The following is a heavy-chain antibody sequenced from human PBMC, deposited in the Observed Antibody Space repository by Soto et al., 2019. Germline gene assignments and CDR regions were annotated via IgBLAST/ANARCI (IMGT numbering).Heavy chain of an antibody. CDR1: GGSISSYC. D-gene: IGHD3-22*01. Sequence: SETLSLTCTVSGGSISSYCWSWIRQPPGKGLEWIGYIYYSGSTYYNPSLKSRVTLSIDTSKNQFSLKLNSVTAADTAVYYCVSPEGYYDSSGYTLDYWGQGTLVTVSS. V-gene: IGHV4-59*04. CDR3: VSPEGYYDSSGYTLDY. J-gene: IGHJ4*02. CDR2: IYYSGST.